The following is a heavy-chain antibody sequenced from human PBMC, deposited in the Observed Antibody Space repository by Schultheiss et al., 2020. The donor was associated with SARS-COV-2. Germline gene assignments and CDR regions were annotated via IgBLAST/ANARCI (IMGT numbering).Heavy chain of an antibody. V-gene: IGHV4-39*01. D-gene: IGHD6-13*01. CDR3: ADFSSSWYWGAGY. Sequence: SETLSLTCTVSGGSISSGGYYWSWIRQPPGKGLEWIGYIYYSGSTYYNPSLKSRVTISVDTSKNQFSLKLSSVTAADTAVYYCADFSSSWYWGAGYWGQGTLVTVSS. CDR1: GGSISSGGYY. J-gene: IGHJ4*02. CDR2: IYYSGST.